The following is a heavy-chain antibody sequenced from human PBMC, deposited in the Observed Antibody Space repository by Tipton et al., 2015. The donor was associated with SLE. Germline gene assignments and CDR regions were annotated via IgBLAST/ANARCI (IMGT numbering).Heavy chain of an antibody. CDR3: ARQWGSLDY. Sequence: TLSLTCTVSGVSISSGLYYWTWIRQHPGKALEWIGYVYYSGSTYYNPSLKSRVIMSVDTSKNQFSLNLSSVTAADTAVYYCARQWGSLDYWGQGTLVTVSS. CDR2: VYYSGST. CDR1: GVSISSGLYY. D-gene: IGHD1-26*01. V-gene: IGHV4-31*03. J-gene: IGHJ4*02.